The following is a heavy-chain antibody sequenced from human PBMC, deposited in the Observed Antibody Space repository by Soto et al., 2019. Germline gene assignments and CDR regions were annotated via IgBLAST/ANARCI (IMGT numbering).Heavy chain of an antibody. D-gene: IGHD2-15*01. CDR2: IYYSGST. V-gene: IGHV4-31*03. Sequence: PSEPLPLTCTVSGGSISSVGYCWSWIRQHPGKGLEWIGYIYYSGSTYYNPSLKSRVTISVDTSKNQFSLRLSSVTAADTAVYYCARHERAIVVVVAATLSLGAFDIWGQGTMVTVSS. CDR1: GGSISSVGYC. CDR3: ARHERAIVVVVAATLSLGAFDI. J-gene: IGHJ3*02.